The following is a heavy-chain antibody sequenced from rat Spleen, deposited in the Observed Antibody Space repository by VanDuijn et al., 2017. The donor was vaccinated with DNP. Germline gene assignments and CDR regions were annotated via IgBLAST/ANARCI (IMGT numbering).Heavy chain of an antibody. J-gene: IGHJ2*01. CDR3: ARQPTGMDY. CDR2: INSAGST. CDR1: GYSITSNY. Sequence: EVQLQESGPGLVKPSQSLSLTCSVTGYSITSNYWGWIRKFPGNKLEWMGYINSAGSTNYNPSLKSRISITRDTSKNQFFLQLNSVTTEDTATYYCARQPTGMDYWGQGVMVIVSS. V-gene: IGHV3-3*01. D-gene: IGHD1-7*01.